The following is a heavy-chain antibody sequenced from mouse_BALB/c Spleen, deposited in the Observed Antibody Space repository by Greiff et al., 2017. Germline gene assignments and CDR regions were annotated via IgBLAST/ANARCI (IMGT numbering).Heavy chain of an antibody. CDR3: TRSGYYGSPYWYFDV. CDR1: GYSFTSYW. V-gene: IGHV1-5*01. J-gene: IGHJ1*01. Sequence: EVKLVESGTVLARPGASVKMSCKASGYSFTSYWMHWVKQRPGQGLEWIGAIYPGNSDTSYNQKFKGKAKLTAVTSASTAYMELSSLTNEDSAVYYCTRSGYYGSPYWYFDVWGAGTTVTVSS. CDR2: IYPGNSDT. D-gene: IGHD1-1*01.